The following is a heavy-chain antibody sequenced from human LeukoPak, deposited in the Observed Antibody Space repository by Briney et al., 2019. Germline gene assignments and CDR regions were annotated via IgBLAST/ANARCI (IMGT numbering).Heavy chain of an antibody. D-gene: IGHD6-19*01. CDR1: GGSISSGGYS. V-gene: IGHV4-30-4*07. CDR3: ASTKLGYSSGWH. J-gene: IGHJ4*02. CDR2: IYYSGST. Sequence: PSETLSLTCAVSGGSISSGGYSWSWIRQPPGKGPEWIGYIYYSGSTYYDPSLKSRVTISVDTSKNQFSLKLSSVTASDTAIYYRASTKLGYSSGWHWGQGTLVTVSS.